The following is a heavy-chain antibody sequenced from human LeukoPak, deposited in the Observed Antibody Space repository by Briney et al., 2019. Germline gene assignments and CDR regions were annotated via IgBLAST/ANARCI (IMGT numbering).Heavy chain of an antibody. V-gene: IGHV3-7*01. CDR1: GITFSSYW. CDR2: IKQDGSEK. Sequence: GSLRLSCATSGITFSSYWMSWVRQAPGEGLEWVANIKQDGSEKYYVDSVKGRFTISRDNAKNSLYLQMNSLRAEDTAVYYCARENIAARPHHFDYWGQGTLVTVSS. D-gene: IGHD6-6*01. J-gene: IGHJ4*02. CDR3: ARENIAARPHHFDY.